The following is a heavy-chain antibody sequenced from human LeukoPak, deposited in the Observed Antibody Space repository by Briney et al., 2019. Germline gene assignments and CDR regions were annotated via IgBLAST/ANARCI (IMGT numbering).Heavy chain of an antibody. J-gene: IGHJ4*02. CDR3: VRERGATVDY. Sequence: GASVKVSCKASGYTFSGYYIHWVRQAPGQGLEWMGWINFNSGDTNYAQKFQGGVTVTRDTSISTTYMELSSLRADDTAIYHCVRERGATVDYWGQGTLVTVSS. D-gene: IGHD1-26*01. V-gene: IGHV1-2*02. CDR1: GYTFSGYY. CDR2: INFNSGDT.